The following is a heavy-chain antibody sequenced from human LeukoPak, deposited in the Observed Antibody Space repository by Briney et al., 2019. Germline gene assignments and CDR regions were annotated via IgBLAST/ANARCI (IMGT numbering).Heavy chain of an antibody. CDR2: IIPIFGIA. CDR3: ARGSDTAMDPDWYFDL. Sequence: GSSVKVSCKASGGTFSSYAINWVRQAPGQGLEWMGRIIPIFGIANYAQKFQGRVTITADKSTSTAYMEPSSRRSEDTAVYYCARGSDTAMDPDWYFDLWGRGTLVTVSS. V-gene: IGHV1-69*04. CDR1: GGTFSSYA. D-gene: IGHD5-18*01. J-gene: IGHJ2*01.